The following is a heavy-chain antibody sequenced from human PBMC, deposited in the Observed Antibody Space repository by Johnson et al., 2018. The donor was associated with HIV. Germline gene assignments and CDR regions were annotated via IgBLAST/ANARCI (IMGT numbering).Heavy chain of an antibody. Sequence: QVHLVESGGGVVQPGRSLRLSCAASGFTFSSFGMHWVRQAPGKGLEWVAVVSDHGRTTYFADSVKGRFTISRDNSKNTLYLQMNKLRPEDTALYYCAKEGSSSPWAFDIWGQGTMVTVSS. CDR1: GFTFSSFG. V-gene: IGHV3-30*18. CDR2: VSDHGRTT. J-gene: IGHJ3*02. D-gene: IGHD2-15*01. CDR3: AKEGSSSPWAFDI.